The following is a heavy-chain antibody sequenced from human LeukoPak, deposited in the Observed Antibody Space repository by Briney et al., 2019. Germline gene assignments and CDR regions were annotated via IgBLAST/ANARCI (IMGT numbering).Heavy chain of an antibody. CDR3: ARESGDLLYFDY. CDR2: IWSDGSNK. D-gene: IGHD1-26*01. V-gene: IGHV3-33*01. Sequence: TGGSLRLSCAASGFTFSTCGMHWVRQAPGKGLEWVAVIWSDGSNKYYADSVKGRFIISRDNSKRTLYLQMNSLRAEETAVYYCARESGDLLYFDYWGQGTLVTVSS. CDR1: GFTFSTCG. J-gene: IGHJ4*02.